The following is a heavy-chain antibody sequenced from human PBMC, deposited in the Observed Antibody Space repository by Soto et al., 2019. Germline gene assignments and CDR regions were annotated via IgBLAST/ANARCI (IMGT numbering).Heavy chain of an antibody. Sequence: QVQLVESGGGLVKPGGSLRLSCAASGFTFSDYYMSWIRQAPGKGLEWVSYISSSGSTIYYADSVKGRFTISRDNAKNSLYLQMNSLRTEDTAVYYCASSYDFWSGYYTPPLDYWGQGTLVTVSS. J-gene: IGHJ4*02. CDR2: ISSSGSTI. V-gene: IGHV3-11*01. CDR3: ASSYDFWSGYYTPPLDY. D-gene: IGHD3-3*01. CDR1: GFTFSDYY.